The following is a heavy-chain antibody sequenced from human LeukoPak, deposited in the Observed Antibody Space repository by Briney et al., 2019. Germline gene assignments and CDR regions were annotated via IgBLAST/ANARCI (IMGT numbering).Heavy chain of an antibody. CDR3: ATIHSGSY. CDR1: GYTLTELS. V-gene: IGHV1-24*01. D-gene: IGHD1-26*01. CDR2: FDPEDGET. J-gene: IGHJ4*02. Sequence: GASVKVSCKVSGYTLTELSMHWVRQAPGKGLEWMGGFDPEDGETIYAQKFQGRVTTTEDTSTDTAYMELSSLRSEDTAVYYCATIHSGSYWGQGTLVTVSS.